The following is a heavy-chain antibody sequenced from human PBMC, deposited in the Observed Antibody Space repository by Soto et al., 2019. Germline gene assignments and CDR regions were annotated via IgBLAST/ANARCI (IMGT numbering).Heavy chain of an antibody. D-gene: IGHD2-8*01. CDR1: GYTFTSYG. J-gene: IGHJ6*02. Sequence: GASVKVSCKASGYTFTSYGISWVRQAPGQGLEWMGWISAYNGNTNYAQNLQGRVTMTTDTSTSTAYMELRSLRSYDTAVYYCARDHGYCTNGVCSNYYYYGMDGWGQGITVTVAS. CDR2: ISAYNGNT. V-gene: IGHV1-18*01. CDR3: ARDHGYCTNGVCSNYYYYGMDG.